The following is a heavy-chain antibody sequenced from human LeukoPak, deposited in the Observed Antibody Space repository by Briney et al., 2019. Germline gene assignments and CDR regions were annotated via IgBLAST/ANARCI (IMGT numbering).Heavy chain of an antibody. CDR1: GGSINDAY. D-gene: IGHD6-13*01. V-gene: IGHV4-59*08. J-gene: IGHJ6*01. CDR2: IDYTWRT. CDR3: ARRQAVHSSVWSWGPKKKANEYGLDV. Sequence: PSETLSLTCTVSGGSINDAYWSWLRPPPPRGLEWIGYIDYTWRTNYHPSLRRRVTISSATSKKQFSLTLSSVPAADTAVYYCARRQAVHSSVWSWGPKKKANEYGLDVWGQGTTVTVSS.